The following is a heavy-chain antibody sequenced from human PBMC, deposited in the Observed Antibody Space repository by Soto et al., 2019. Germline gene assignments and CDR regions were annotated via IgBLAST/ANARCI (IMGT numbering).Heavy chain of an antibody. Sequence: QVQLQESGPGLVKPSQTLSLTCTVSGGSISSGGYYWSWIRQHPGKGLEWIGYIYYSGSTYYNPALRSRVTIAVDTSKNQFSLKLSSVTAADTAVYYCATSVVVAATAFNYWGQGTLVTVSS. V-gene: IGHV4-31*03. D-gene: IGHD2-15*01. CDR2: IYYSGST. J-gene: IGHJ4*02. CDR3: ATSVVVAATAFNY. CDR1: GGSISSGGYY.